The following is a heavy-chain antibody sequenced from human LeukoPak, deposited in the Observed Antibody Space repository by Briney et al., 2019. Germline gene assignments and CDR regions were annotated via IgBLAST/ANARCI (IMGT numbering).Heavy chain of an antibody. D-gene: IGHD6-13*01. J-gene: IGHJ5*02. CDR2: IYYSGST. Sequence: SETLSLTCTVSGDSISSYYWSWIRQPPGKGLEWIGYIYYSGSTYYNPSLKSRVTISVDTSKNQFSLKVSSVTAADTAVYHCARVDLYSNSWRASNWFDPWGQGILVTVSS. V-gene: IGHV4-30-4*01. CDR3: ARVDLYSNSWRASNWFDP. CDR1: GDSISSYY.